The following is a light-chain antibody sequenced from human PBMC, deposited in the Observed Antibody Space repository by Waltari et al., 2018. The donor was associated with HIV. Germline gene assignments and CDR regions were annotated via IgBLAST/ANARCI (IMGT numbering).Light chain of an antibody. V-gene: IGLV2-14*03. J-gene: IGLJ1*01. CDR2: YIN. CDR3: NSYTSRTTFV. CDR1: SSDVGGYEL. Sequence: QSALTQPAPVSGSPGPSITISCTGTSSDVGGYELLDWYQQHPGKAPKLLVYYINKRPSGVSNRFSGSKSGNTASLTVSGLQADDEADYYCNSYTSRTTFVFGTGTKVTVL.